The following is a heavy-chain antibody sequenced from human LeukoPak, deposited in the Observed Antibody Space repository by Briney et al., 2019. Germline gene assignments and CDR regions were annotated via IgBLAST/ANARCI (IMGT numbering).Heavy chain of an antibody. J-gene: IGHJ4*02. CDR2: IYYSGST. Sequence: SETLSLTCTVSGGSISSYYWGWIRQPPGKGLEWIGYIYYSGSTNYNPSLKSRVTISVDTSKNQFSLKLSSVTAADTAVYYCARLDDYGDYRFDYWGQGTLVTVSS. CDR3: ARLDDYGDYRFDY. CDR1: GGSISSYY. V-gene: IGHV4-59*08. D-gene: IGHD4-17*01.